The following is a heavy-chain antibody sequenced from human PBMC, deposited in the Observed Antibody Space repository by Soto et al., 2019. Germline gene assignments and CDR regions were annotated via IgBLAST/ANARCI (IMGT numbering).Heavy chain of an antibody. CDR1: GFTVSSNY. CDR2: ISGSGDNT. J-gene: IGHJ4*02. D-gene: IGHD2-2*01. V-gene: IGHV3-23*01. CDR3: AKGIVVVAAATYFDY. Sequence: GGSLRLSCAASGFTVSSNYMSWVRQAPGKGLEWVSAISGSGDNTYYADSVKGRFTISRDNSKNTLFLQMNSLRAEDTAVYYCAKGIVVVAAATYFDYWGQGTLVTVSS.